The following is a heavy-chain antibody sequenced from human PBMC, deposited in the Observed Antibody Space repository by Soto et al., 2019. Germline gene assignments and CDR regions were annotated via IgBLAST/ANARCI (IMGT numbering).Heavy chain of an antibody. CDR2: MYYSGST. Sequence: QVQLQESGPGLVKPSETLSLSCSVSGGSISGHYWSWVRQTPGKGLEWIGYMYYSGSTNYNPSLKSRVTISVDTSNNRFSLMLTSVTAADTAVYYCARGPYYDLIWNYYYMDVWGKGTTVTVSS. V-gene: IGHV4-59*08. CDR1: GGSISGHY. CDR3: ARGPYYDLIWNYYYMDV. J-gene: IGHJ6*03. D-gene: IGHD3-16*01.